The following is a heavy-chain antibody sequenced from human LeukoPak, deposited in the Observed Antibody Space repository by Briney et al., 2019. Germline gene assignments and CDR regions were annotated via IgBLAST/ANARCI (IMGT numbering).Heavy chain of an antibody. CDR1: GFTFSNAW. J-gene: IGHJ3*02. V-gene: IGHV3-15*01. D-gene: IGHD2-21*02. Sequence: GGSLRLSCAASGFTFSNAWMSWVRQAPGKGLEWVGRIKSKTDGGTTDYAAPVKGRFTISRDDSKNTLYLQMNSLKTEDTAVYYCTAVWNCGGDCSDAFDIWGQGTMVTVSS. CDR2: IKSKTDGGTT. CDR3: TAVWNCGGDCSDAFDI.